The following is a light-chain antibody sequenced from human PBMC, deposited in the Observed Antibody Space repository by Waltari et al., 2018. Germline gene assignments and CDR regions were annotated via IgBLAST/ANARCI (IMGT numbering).Light chain of an antibody. CDR1: QSVFYSSNNKNY. V-gene: IGKV4-1*01. CDR3: QQHYSSPRT. Sequence: DIVMTQSPDSLAVSLGERATIDCKSSQSVFYSSNNKNYLAWYQQKPGQRPKLLSYWESTRESGVPDRFSGSGSGTDFTLPISSLQAEDVAVYYCQQHYSSPRTFGQGTKVEVK. J-gene: IGKJ1*01. CDR2: WES.